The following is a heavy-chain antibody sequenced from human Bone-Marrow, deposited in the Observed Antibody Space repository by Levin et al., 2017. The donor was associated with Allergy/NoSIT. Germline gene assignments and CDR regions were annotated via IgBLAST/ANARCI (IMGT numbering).Heavy chain of an antibody. CDR1: GFTFSSYW. J-gene: IGHJ4*02. D-gene: IGHD1-26*01. CDR3: ARDGSLPDY. CDR2: MNSDGSSK. V-gene: IGHV3-74*01. Sequence: GESLKISCAASGFTFSSYWMHWVRQVPGKGLVWVSRMNSDGSSKNYADSVKGRFTISRDNAKNTLYLQMNSLRVEDTAVYYCARDGSLPDYWGQGTLVTVSS.